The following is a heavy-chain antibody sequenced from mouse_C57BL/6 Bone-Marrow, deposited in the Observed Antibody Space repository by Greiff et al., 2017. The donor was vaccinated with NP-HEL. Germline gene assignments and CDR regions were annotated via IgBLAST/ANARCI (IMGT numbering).Heavy chain of an antibody. Sequence: VKLMESGPGLVQPSQSLSITCTVSGFSLTSYGVHWVRQSPGKGLEWLGVIWSGGSTDYNAAFISRLSISKDNSKSQVFFKMNSLQADDTAIYYCARMDDYDGGGYYAMDYWGQGTSVTVSS. CDR3: ARMDDYDGGGYYAMDY. V-gene: IGHV2-2*01. J-gene: IGHJ4*01. CDR2: IWSGGST. CDR1: GFSLTSYG. D-gene: IGHD2-4*01.